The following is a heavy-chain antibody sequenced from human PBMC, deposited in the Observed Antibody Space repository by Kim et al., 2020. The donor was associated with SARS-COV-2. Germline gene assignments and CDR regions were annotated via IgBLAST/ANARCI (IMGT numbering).Heavy chain of an antibody. J-gene: IGHJ4*02. Sequence: ASVKVSCKTYGYTFKGFSIHWVRQAPGLGLEWVGRINPDTGAAVYAQKFQGRVTMTRDTSITTAYMEVTRLTSDDTAVYFCAGAQLSVTGYYPDFWGQGTLVTVSS. V-gene: IGHV1-2*06. CDR1: GYTFKGFS. D-gene: IGHD3-9*01. CDR2: INPDTGAA. CDR3: AGAQLSVTGYYPDF.